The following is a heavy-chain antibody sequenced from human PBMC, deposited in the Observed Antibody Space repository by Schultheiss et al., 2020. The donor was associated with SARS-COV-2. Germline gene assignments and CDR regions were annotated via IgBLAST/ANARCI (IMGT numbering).Heavy chain of an antibody. J-gene: IGHJ6*02. V-gene: IGHV4-59*01. CDR2: IYYSGST. Sequence: SETLSLTCTVSGGSISSYYWSWIRQPPGKGLEWIGYIYYSGSTNYNPSLKSRVTISVDTSKNQFSLKLSSVTAADTAVYYCARGIAARYGMDVWGQGTTVTVSS. D-gene: IGHD6-6*01. CDR1: GGSISSYY. CDR3: ARGIAARYGMDV.